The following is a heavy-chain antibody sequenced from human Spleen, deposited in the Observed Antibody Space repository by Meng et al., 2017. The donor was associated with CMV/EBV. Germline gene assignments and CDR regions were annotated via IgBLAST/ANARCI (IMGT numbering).Heavy chain of an antibody. CDR1: GFNFGDYA. Sequence: GGSLRLSCTASGFNFGDYAMSWVRQAPGKGPEWVGFIRSKAFGGTPEYAASVKGRFTISRDDSKSIAYLQMNSLKIEDTAVYYCARGRSNYGGYFDYWGQGTLVTVSS. V-gene: IGHV3-49*04. J-gene: IGHJ4*02. CDR3: ARGRSNYGGYFDY. CDR2: IRSKAFGGTP. D-gene: IGHD4-11*01.